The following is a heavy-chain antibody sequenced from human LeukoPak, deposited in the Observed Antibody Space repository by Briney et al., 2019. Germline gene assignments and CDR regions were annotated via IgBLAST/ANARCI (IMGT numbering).Heavy chain of an antibody. CDR2: IKQDGSEK. CDR1: GFTFSSYW. V-gene: IGHV3-7*01. D-gene: IGHD4-17*01. CDR3: AREYGDYGEYFDY. Sequence: GGSLRLSCAASGFTFSSYWMTWVRQAPGKGLEWVANIKQDGSEKYYVDSVKGRFTISRDNAKNSLYLQMNSLRAEDTAVYYCAREYGDYGEYFDYWGQGTLVTVSS. J-gene: IGHJ4*02.